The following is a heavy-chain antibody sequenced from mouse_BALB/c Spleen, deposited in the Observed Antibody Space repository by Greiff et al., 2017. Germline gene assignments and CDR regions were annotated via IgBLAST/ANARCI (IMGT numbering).Heavy chain of an antibody. CDR1: GYSFTSYY. CDR2: IDPFNGGT. J-gene: IGHJ4*01. Sequence: VQLQQSGPELMKPGASVKISCKASGYSFTSYYMHWVKQSHGKSLEWIGYIDPFNGGTSYNQKFKGKATLTVDKSSSTAYMHLSSLTSEDSAVYYCARDYDYDVGNAMDYGGQGTSVTVSS. D-gene: IGHD2-4*01. CDR3: ARDYDYDVGNAMDY. V-gene: IGHV1S135*01.